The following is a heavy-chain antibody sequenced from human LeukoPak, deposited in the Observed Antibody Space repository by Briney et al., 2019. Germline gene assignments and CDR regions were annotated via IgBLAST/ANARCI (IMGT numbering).Heavy chain of an antibody. CDR3: ARGRSRQWLVKSNNWFDP. V-gene: IGHV1-8*01. Sequence: ASVKVSCKASGYTFTSYDINWVRQATGQGLEWMGWMNPNSGNTGYAQKFQGRVTMTRNTSISTAYMELSSLRSEDTAVYYCARGRSRQWLVKSNNWFDPWRQGTLVTVSS. J-gene: IGHJ5*02. D-gene: IGHD6-19*01. CDR1: GYTFTSYD. CDR2: MNPNSGNT.